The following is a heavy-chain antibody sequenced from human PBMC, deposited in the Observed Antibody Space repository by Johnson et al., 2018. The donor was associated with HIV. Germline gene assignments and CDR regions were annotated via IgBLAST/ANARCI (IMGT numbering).Heavy chain of an antibody. V-gene: IGHV3-30*03. CDR1: GCTFSSDW. J-gene: IGHJ3*02. CDR3: ASSRSDHDAFDI. CDR2: ISYDGRNI. Sequence: QVQLLESGGGLVQPGGSLRLSCAASGCTFSSDWMSWVRQAPGKGLEWVAVISYDGRNIYYADSVKGRFTISRDNSKNSLYLQMNSLRAEYTAVYYCASSRSDHDAFDIWGQGTMVTVSS.